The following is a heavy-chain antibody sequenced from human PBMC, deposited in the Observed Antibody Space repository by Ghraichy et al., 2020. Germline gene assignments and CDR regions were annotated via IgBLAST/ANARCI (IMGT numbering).Heavy chain of an antibody. V-gene: IGHV3-74*01. CDR1: GFTFNSYW. Sequence: GESLNISCAASGFTFNSYWMHWVRQAPGKGLMWVSRIDSDGSTTNYADSVKGRFTISRDNAKNTLYLQMNSLRAEDTAVYYCARGIYSSSPKTAGYWGQGTLVTVSS. D-gene: IGHD6-6*01. CDR2: IDSDGSTT. CDR3: ARGIYSSSPKTAGY. J-gene: IGHJ4*02.